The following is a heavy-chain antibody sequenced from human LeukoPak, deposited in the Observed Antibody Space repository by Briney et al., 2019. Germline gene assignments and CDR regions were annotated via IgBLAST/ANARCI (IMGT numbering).Heavy chain of an antibody. CDR2: INHSGST. CDR1: GGSFSGYY. Sequence: SETLSLTCAVYGGSFSGYYWSWIRQPPGKGLEWIGEINHSGSTNYNPSLKSRVTISVDTSKNQFSLKLSSVTAADTAVYYCARDTTHYDFWSGYYVAANWFDPWGQGTLVTVSS. V-gene: IGHV4-34*01. CDR3: ARDTTHYDFWSGYYVAANWFDP. D-gene: IGHD3-3*01. J-gene: IGHJ5*02.